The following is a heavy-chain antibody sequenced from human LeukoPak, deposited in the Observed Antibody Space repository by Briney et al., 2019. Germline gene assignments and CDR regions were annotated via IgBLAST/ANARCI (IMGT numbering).Heavy chain of an antibody. V-gene: IGHV4-38-2*02. CDR3: ARATTWTYFDY. D-gene: IGHD3/OR15-3a*01. CDR2: IYHSGST. J-gene: IGHJ4*02. CDR1: GYSISSGYY. Sequence: PSETLSLTCTVSGYSISSGYYWGWIRQPPGKGLEWIGSIYHSGSTYYNPSLKSRVTISLDTSKNQFSLKLSSVTAADTAVYYCARATTWTYFDYWGQGTLVTVSS.